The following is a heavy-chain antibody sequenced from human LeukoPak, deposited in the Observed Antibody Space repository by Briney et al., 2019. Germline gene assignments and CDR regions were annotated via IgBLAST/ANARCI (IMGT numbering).Heavy chain of an antibody. J-gene: IGHJ4*02. CDR1: EFTFSSSG. Sequence: GGSLRLSCAASEFTFSSSGMHWVRQAPGKGLEWVAMISFDGSKRYYGDSVKGRFNISRDNSEGTLYLQMNSLRAEDTAVYFCAKSMGAVGDFWGQGTLVTVSA. D-gene: IGHD2-8*01. CDR2: ISFDGSKR. V-gene: IGHV3-30*18. CDR3: AKSMGAVGDF.